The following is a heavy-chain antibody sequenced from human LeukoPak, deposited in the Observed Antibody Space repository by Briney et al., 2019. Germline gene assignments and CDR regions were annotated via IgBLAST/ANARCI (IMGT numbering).Heavy chain of an antibody. D-gene: IGHD6-13*01. V-gene: IGHV1-46*01. CDR2: INPSGGST. CDR1: GYTFTSYY. J-gene: IGHJ6*02. Sequence: ASVKVSCKASGYTFTSYYMHWVRPAPGQGLEWMGIINPSGGSTSYAQKFQGRVTMTRDASTSTVYMELSSLRSEDTAVYYCARGNLAAAGTLFYYYGMDVWGQGTTVTVSS. CDR3: ARGNLAAAGTLFYYYGMDV.